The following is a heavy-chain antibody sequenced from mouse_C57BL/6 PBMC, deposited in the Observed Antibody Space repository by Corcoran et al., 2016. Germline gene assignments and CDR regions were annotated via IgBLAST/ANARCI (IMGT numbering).Heavy chain of an antibody. D-gene: IGHD2-3*01. CDR3: TRWLLRYFDY. Sequence: EVQLQQSGAALVRPGASVKLSCTASGFNIKDYYMHWVKQRPEQGLEWIGRIDPEDGDTEYAPKFQGKATMTADTSSNTAYLQLSSLTSEDTAVYYCTRWLLRYFDYWGQGTTLTVSS. CDR1: GFNIKDYY. V-gene: IGHV14-1*01. J-gene: IGHJ2*01. CDR2: IDPEDGDT.